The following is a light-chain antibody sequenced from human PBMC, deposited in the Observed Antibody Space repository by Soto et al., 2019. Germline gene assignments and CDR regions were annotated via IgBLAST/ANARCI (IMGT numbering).Light chain of an antibody. J-gene: IGKJ2*02. Sequence: EIVLTQSPGTLSLSPGERATLSCRASQSVSSTYLGWYQQKPGQAPRLLIYGASSRATGIPDRFSGSGSGTDFTFTISRLEPDDFAVYYCQQYGSSPCTFGQGTKLEIK. V-gene: IGKV3-20*01. CDR1: QSVSSTY. CDR2: GAS. CDR3: QQYGSSPCT.